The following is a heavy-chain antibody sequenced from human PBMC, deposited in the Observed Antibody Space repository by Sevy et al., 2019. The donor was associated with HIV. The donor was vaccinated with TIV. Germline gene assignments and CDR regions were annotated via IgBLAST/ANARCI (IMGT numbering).Heavy chain of an antibody. Sequence: GGSLRLSCVASKFPFRSNGFHWVRQPPGKGLEWLSYINFDGSDRKYADSVKGRFTVSRDNSKNTRYLQMNSLRAEDTAVYYCAKVLRVVIPAAMQPADLWGQGTLVTVSS. D-gene: IGHD2-2*01. CDR3: AKVLRVVIPAAMQPADL. CDR2: INFDGSDR. CDR1: KFPFRSNG. V-gene: IGHV3-30*02. J-gene: IGHJ5*02.